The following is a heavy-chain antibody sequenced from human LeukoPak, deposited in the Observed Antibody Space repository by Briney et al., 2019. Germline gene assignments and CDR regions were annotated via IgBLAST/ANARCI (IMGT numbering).Heavy chain of an antibody. CDR2: IYHSGST. D-gene: IGHD1-26*01. CDR1: GYSISSGYY. CDR3: ARPQPGGSGSYYFDY. V-gene: IGHV4-38-2*01. J-gene: IGHJ4*02. Sequence: SETLSLTCAVSGYSISSGYYWGWIRQPPGKGLEWIGSIYHSGSTYYNPSLKSRVTISVDTSKNQFSLKLSSVTAADTAVCYCARPQPGGSGSYYFDYWGQGTLVTVSS.